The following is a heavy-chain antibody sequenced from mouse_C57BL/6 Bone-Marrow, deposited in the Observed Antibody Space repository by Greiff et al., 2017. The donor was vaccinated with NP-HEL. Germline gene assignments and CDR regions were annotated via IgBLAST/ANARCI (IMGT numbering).Heavy chain of an antibody. V-gene: IGHV5-17*01. CDR3: SREEETPYWRDYYAMDY. J-gene: IGHJ4*01. CDR2: ISSGSSTI. D-gene: IGHD5-5*01. CDR1: GFTFSDYG. Sequence: EVHLVESGGGLVKPGGSLKLSCAASGFTFSDYGMHWVRQAPEKGLEWVAYISSGSSTIYYADTVKGRFTISRDNAKNTLFLQMTSLTSEDTAMYYCSREEETPYWRDYYAMDYWGQGTSVTVSS.